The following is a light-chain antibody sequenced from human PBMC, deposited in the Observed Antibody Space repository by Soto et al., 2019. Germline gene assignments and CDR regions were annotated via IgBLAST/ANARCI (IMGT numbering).Light chain of an antibody. CDR2: DVS. CDR1: QSVYSY. V-gene: IGKV3-11*01. J-gene: IGKJ4*01. CDR3: QHRNDWPFT. Sequence: EVVLTQSPATLSLSPGERATLSCRASQSVYSYLAWYQQKPGQPPRLLISDVSNRATGIPARFSGSGYGTEFTLTISSLAPEDFAVYYCQHRNDWPFTFGGGTKVEIK.